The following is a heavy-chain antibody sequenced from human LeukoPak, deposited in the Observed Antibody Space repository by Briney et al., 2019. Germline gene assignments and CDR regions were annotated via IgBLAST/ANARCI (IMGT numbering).Heavy chain of an antibody. CDR2: ISGSGGST. V-gene: IGHV3-23*01. Sequence: PGGSLRLSCAASGFTFSSYSMNWVRQAPGKGLEWVSAISGSGGSTYYADSVKGRFTISRDNSKNTLYLQMNSLRAEDTAVYYCAKFLVEWLFGGDYYFDYWGQGTLVTVSS. J-gene: IGHJ4*02. CDR3: AKFLVEWLFGGDYYFDY. D-gene: IGHD3-3*01. CDR1: GFTFSSYS.